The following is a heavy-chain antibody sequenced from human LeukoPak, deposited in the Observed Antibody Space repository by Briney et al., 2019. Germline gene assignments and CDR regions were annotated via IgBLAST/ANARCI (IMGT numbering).Heavy chain of an antibody. J-gene: IGHJ2*01. CDR2: IYYSGST. CDR1: GGSISSYY. D-gene: IGHD6-13*01. Sequence: SSETLSLTCTVSGGSISSYYWSWIRQPPGKGPEWIGYIYYSGSTNYNPSLKSRVTISVDTSKNQFSLKLSSVTAADTAVYYCARHPWDGGYSSSWTYWYFDLWGRGTLVTVSS. CDR3: ARHPWDGGYSSSWTYWYFDL. V-gene: IGHV4-59*01.